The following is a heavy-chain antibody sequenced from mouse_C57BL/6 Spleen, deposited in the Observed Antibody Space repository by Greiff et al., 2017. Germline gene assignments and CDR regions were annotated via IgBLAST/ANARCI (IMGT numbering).Heavy chain of an antibody. CDR1: GYTFTSYW. V-gene: IGHV1-64*01. Sequence: VQLQQPGAELVKPGASVKLSCKASGYTFTSYWMHWVKQRPGQGLEWIGMIHPNSGSTNYNEKFKSKATLTVDKSSSTAYMQLSSLTSEDSAVYYCARSKGTGYYAMDYWGQGTSVTVSS. J-gene: IGHJ4*01. CDR2: IHPNSGST. D-gene: IGHD4-1*01. CDR3: ARSKGTGYYAMDY.